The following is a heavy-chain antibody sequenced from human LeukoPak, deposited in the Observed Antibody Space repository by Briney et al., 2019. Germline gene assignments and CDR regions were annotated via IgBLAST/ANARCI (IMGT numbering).Heavy chain of an antibody. CDR2: INAGNGNT. D-gene: IGHD4-17*01. V-gene: IGHV1-3*01. CDR3: ARREGDGDPLGYYYGLDV. CDR1: GYSFTSYA. J-gene: IGHJ6*02. Sequence: AASVKVSCKASGYSFTSYAMHWVRQAPGQRLEWMGWINAGNGNTKYSQKFQGRVTITRDTSASTAYMELSSLRSEDTAVYYCARREGDGDPLGYYYGLDVWGQGTTVTVSS.